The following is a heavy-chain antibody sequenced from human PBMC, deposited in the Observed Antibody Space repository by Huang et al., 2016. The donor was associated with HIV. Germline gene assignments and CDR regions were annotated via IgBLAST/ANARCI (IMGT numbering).Heavy chain of an antibody. CDR3: ARGGLGLDNFDY. Sequence: QVQLVQSGAEVKKPGSSVKVSCKASGGTFSSYAISWVRQAPGQGLEWMGGSIPIVGTANYAQKFQGRVTMTADESTSTAYMELSSLRSEDTAVYYCARGGLGLDNFDYWGQGTLVTVSS. J-gene: IGHJ4*02. CDR2: SIPIVGTA. V-gene: IGHV1-69*01. D-gene: IGHD6-19*01. CDR1: GGTFSSYA.